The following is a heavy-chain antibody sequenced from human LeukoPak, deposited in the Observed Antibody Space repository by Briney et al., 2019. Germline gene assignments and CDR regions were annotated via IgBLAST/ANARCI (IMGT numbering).Heavy chain of an antibody. D-gene: IGHD5-18*01. Sequence: SETLSLTCTVSGGSISSGSYYWSWVRQPAGKGLEWIGRIYTSGSTNYNPSLKSRVTISVDTSKNQFSLKLSSVTAADTAVYYCARARYSYEDYWGQGTLVTVSS. CDR3: ARARYSYEDY. V-gene: IGHV4-61*02. J-gene: IGHJ4*02. CDR1: GGSISSGSYY. CDR2: IYTSGST.